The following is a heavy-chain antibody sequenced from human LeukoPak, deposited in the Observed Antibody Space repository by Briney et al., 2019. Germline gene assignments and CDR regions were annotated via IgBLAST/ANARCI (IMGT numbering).Heavy chain of an antibody. V-gene: IGHV1-69*05. D-gene: IGHD3-10*01. CDR2: IIPIFGTA. CDR3: ASSYGSGSYLKDYYYMDV. Sequence: SVKVSCKASGGTFSSYAISWVRQAPGQGLEWMGRIIPIFGTANYAQKFQGRVTITTDESTSTAYMELSSLRSEDTAVYYCASSYGSGSYLKDYYYMDVWGKGTTVTVSS. CDR1: GGTFSSYA. J-gene: IGHJ6*03.